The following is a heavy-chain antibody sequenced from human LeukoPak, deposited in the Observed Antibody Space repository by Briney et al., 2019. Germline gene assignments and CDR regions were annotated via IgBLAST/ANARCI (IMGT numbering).Heavy chain of an antibody. Sequence: PGGSLRLSCVASGFTFNTYGMNWVRQAPGKGLEWVSFLRYDGRNQYYADSVKGRFTISRDNAKNSLYLQMNSLRAEDTAVYYCARDSPYCSSTSCYLDYWGQGTLVTVSS. CDR3: ARDSPYCSSTSCYLDY. V-gene: IGHV3-30*02. CDR2: LRYDGRNQ. J-gene: IGHJ4*02. CDR1: GFTFNTYG. D-gene: IGHD2-2*01.